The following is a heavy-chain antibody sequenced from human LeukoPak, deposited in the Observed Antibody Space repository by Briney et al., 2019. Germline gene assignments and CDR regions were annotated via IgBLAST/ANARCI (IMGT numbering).Heavy chain of an antibody. Sequence: GGSLRLSCAASGFTFSSYAMSWVRQAPWKGLEWVSAISGSGGSTYYADSVKGRFTISRDNSKNTLYLQMNSLRAEDTAVYYCAKNTPPNPYSSSWYPVGYFDYWGQGTLVTVSS. J-gene: IGHJ4*02. CDR2: ISGSGGST. D-gene: IGHD6-13*01. CDR1: GFTFSSYA. V-gene: IGHV3-23*01. CDR3: AKNTPPNPYSSSWYPVGYFDY.